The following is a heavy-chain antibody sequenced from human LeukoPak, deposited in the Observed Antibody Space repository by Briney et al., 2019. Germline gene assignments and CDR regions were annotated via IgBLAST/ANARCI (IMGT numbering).Heavy chain of an antibody. Sequence: ASVKVSCKASGYTFTSYGISWVRQAPGQGLEWMGWISAYNGNTNYAQKLQGRVTMTTDTSTSTAYMELRSLRSDDTAVYYCARAKQYSSSWYGEFDYWGQGTLVTVSS. J-gene: IGHJ4*02. CDR3: ARAKQYSSSWYGEFDY. CDR2: ISAYNGNT. D-gene: IGHD6-13*01. V-gene: IGHV1-18*01. CDR1: GYTFTSYG.